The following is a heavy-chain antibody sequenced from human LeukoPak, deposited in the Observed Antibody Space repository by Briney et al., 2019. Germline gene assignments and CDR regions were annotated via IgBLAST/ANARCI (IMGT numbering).Heavy chain of an antibody. D-gene: IGHD2-15*01. CDR2: IIPILGIA. J-gene: IGHJ5*02. CDR3: ARDGCSGGSCYSGLDWFDP. V-gene: IGHV1-69*04. Sequence: SVKVSCKASGGTFSSYAISWVRQAPGQGLEWMGRIIPILGIANYAQKFQGRVTITADKSTSTAYMELSNLRSEDTAVYYCARDGCSGGSCYSGLDWFDPWGQGTLVTVSS. CDR1: GGTFSSYA.